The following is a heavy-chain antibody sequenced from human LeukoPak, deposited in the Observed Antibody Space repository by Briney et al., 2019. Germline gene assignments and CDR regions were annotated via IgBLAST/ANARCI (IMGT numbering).Heavy chain of an antibody. V-gene: IGHV4-4*07. D-gene: IGHD2-2*01. CDR1: GGSTSSYY. Sequence: SETLSLTRTVSGGSTSSYYWSWIRQPAGQGLEWIGRIYSSGSTNYNPSLKSRATMSVDTSKNQFSLKLSSVTAADTAVYYCARGQYHLLYWYFDLWGRGTLVTVSS. J-gene: IGHJ2*01. CDR3: ARGQYHLLYWYFDL. CDR2: IYSSGST.